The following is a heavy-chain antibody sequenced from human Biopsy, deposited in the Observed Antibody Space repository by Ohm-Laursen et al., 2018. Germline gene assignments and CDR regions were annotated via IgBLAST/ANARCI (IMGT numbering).Heavy chain of an antibody. Sequence: SETLSLTCTVSGGSISSSTTYYWAWLRQPPGKGLEWIGSIYNTETTFYNPSLKSRVTISVHTSTNQFSLKVSSVTAADTALYFCARHPTGFWFDPWGHGTLVTVSS. CDR1: GGSISSSTTYY. J-gene: IGHJ5*02. V-gene: IGHV4-39*01. CDR2: IYNTETT. CDR3: ARHPTGFWFDP.